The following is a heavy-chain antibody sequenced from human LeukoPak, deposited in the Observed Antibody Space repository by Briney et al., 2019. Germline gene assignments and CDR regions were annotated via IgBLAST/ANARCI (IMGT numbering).Heavy chain of an antibody. CDR2: ISYDGSNK. CDR1: GFTFSSYA. D-gene: IGHD4-17*01. CDR3: AREFGDPGDY. V-gene: IGHV3-30*04. J-gene: IGHJ4*02. Sequence: GGSLRLSCAASGFTFSSYAMHWVRQAPGKGLEWVAVISYDGSNKCYADSVKGRFTISRDNSKNTLYLQMNSLRAEDTAVYYCAREFGDPGDYWGQGTLVTVSS.